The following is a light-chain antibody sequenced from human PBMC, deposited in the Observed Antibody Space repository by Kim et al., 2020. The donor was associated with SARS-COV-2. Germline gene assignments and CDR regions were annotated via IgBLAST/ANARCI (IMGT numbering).Light chain of an antibody. CDR1: SLRTYY. CDR2: GKN. Sequence: VALGQTVRITCQGDSLRTYYASWYQQKPGQAPILVIFGKNKRPSGIPDRFSGSSSGSTASLTITGTQAGDEADYYCNSRDSNDNVVFGGGTQLTVL. V-gene: IGLV3-19*01. CDR3: NSRDSNDNVV. J-gene: IGLJ2*01.